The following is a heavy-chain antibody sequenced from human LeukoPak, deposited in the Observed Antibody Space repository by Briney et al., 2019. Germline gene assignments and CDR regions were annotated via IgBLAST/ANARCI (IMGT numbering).Heavy chain of an antibody. CDR2: INPSGGST. CDR3: ARARSSVTTVTTPGY. J-gene: IGHJ4*02. CDR1: GYTFTSYY. Sequence: ASVKVSCKASGYTFTSYYMHWVRQAPGQGLEWMGIINPSGGSTSYAQKFQGRVTMTRDTSTSTVYMELSSLRSEDTVVYYCARARSSVTTVTTPGYWGQGTLVTVSS. D-gene: IGHD4-17*01. V-gene: IGHV1-46*01.